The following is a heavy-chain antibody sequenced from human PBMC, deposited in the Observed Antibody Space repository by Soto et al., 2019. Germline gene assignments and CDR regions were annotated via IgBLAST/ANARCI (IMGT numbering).Heavy chain of an antibody. CDR3: AHRRGGYNWHDGDFDY. J-gene: IGHJ4*02. D-gene: IGHD1-20*01. CDR1: GFSLSNGGEG. CDR2: IYWDDDK. Sequence: QITLKESGPTLVKPTQTLTVTCTFSGFSLSNGGEGVGWIRQPPGKALEYLGVIYWDDDKRYSPSLKSRVTITKDTPKNQVVLTTTNMDPVDIATYYCAHRRGGYNWHDGDFDYWGQGTLVTVSS. V-gene: IGHV2-5*02.